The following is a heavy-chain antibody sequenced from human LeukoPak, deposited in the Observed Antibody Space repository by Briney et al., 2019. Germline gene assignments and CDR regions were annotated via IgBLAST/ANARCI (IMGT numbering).Heavy chain of an antibody. Sequence: SETLSLTCTVSGGSISSYYWSWIRQPPGKGLEWIGYIYYSGSTNYNPSLKSRVTISVDTSKNQFSLKLSSVTAADTAVYYCAREHGDYGMNWFDPWGQGTLVTVSS. D-gene: IGHD4-17*01. CDR2: IYYSGST. J-gene: IGHJ5*02. CDR1: GGSISSYY. V-gene: IGHV4-59*01. CDR3: AREHGDYGMNWFDP.